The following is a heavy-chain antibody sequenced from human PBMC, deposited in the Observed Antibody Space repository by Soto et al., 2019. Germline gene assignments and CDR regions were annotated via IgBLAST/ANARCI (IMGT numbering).Heavy chain of an antibody. CDR3: ARQESQCEINCFGY. J-gene: IGHJ4*02. CDR2: IYPGESNT. CDR1: GCRFTTYG. V-gene: IGHV5-51*01. D-gene: IGHD3-16*01. Sequence: PGESLKISCKCCGCRFTTYGIGWGRQMPGKRLEWMGFIYPGESNTSFGPSFQGQVTISGDMSISTAYLQWSSLRSSDTAMYYCARQESQCEINCFGYWGQGTLVTVSS.